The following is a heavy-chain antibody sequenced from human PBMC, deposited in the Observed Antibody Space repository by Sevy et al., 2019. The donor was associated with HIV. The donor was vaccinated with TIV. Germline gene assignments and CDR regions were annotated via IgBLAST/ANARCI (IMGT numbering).Heavy chain of an antibody. Sequence: GGSLRLSCAASGFTFGDHAMHWVRQVPGRGLEWVSGITFVSGRINYADSVKGRFTISRDNAKNSLYLQMNSLRTEDTALYYCAKDSRGGFYDGMDVWGQGTTVTVSS. CDR3: AKDSRGGFYDGMDV. CDR2: ITFVSGRI. CDR1: GFTFGDHA. J-gene: IGHJ6*02. V-gene: IGHV3-9*01. D-gene: IGHD3-10*01.